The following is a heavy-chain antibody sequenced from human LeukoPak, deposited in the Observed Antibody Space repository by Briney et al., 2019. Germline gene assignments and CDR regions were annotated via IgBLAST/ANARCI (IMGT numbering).Heavy chain of an antibody. J-gene: IGHJ3*02. CDR3: ASTRGGVVVGAFDI. V-gene: IGHV3-21*01. D-gene: IGHD3-22*01. CDR2: ISSSSSYI. Sequence: GGSLRLSCAASGFTFSSYNMNSVRQAPGKGMEWVSSISSSSSYIDYADSVKGRFTISRDNAKNLLYLQMNSLRAEDTAVYYCASTRGGVVVGAFDIWGQGTMVTVSS. CDR1: GFTFSSYN.